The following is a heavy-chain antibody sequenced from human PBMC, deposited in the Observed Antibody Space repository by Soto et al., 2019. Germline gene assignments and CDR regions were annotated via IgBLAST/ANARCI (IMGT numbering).Heavy chain of an antibody. CDR1: GYTLTELS. CDR2: FDPEDGET. D-gene: IGHD6-6*01. Sequence: GASVKVSCKVSGYTLTELSMHWVRRAPGKGLEWMGGFDPEDGETIYAQKFQGRVTMTEDTSTDTAYMELSSLRSEDTAVYYCATALGIAARSLVRPFDYWGQGTLVTVSS. CDR3: ATALGIAARSLVRPFDY. J-gene: IGHJ4*02. V-gene: IGHV1-24*01.